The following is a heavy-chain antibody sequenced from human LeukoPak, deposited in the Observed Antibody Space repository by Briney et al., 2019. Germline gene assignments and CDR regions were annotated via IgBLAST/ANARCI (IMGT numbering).Heavy chain of an antibody. CDR2: INPNSGGT. V-gene: IGHV1-2*02. D-gene: IGHD2-8*01. J-gene: IGHJ6*02. CDR1: GYTFTGYY. Sequence: ASVKVSCKASGYTFTGYYMHWVRQAPGQGLEWMGWINPNSGGTNYAQKFQGRVTMTRNTSISTAYMELSSLRSEDTAVYYCARLAYCTNGVCYGDYYYYYGMDVWGQGTTVTVSS. CDR3: ARLAYCTNGVCYGDYYYYYGMDV.